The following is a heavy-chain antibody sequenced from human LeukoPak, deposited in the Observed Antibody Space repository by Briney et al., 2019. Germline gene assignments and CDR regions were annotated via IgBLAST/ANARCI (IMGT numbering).Heavy chain of an antibody. V-gene: IGHV3-21*01. D-gene: IGHD3-22*01. Sequence: NLGESLRLSCAASGFTFSSYGLNWVRQAPGKGLEWVSTISSGGHIYYEDSVKGRFTISRDNAKNSLYLQMNSLRAEDTAVYYCARDQDGGKYYYESSGYSHWGQGILVTVSS. J-gene: IGHJ4*02. CDR1: GFTFSSYG. CDR2: ISSGGHI. CDR3: ARDQDGGKYYYESSGYSH.